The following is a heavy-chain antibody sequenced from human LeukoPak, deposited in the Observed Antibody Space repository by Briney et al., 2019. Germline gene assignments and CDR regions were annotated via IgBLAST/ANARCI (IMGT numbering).Heavy chain of an antibody. V-gene: IGHV3-21*04. D-gene: IGHD1-26*01. J-gene: IGHJ4*02. CDR2: ISSSSSYI. CDR3: AKDRIVGAY. CDR1: GFTFNTYN. Sequence: GGSLRLSCAASGFTFNTYNMNWVRQAPGKGLEWVSSISSSSSYIYYADSVKGRFTISRDNAKNSVYLQMNSLRAEDTAVYYCAKDRIVGAYWGQGTLVTVSS.